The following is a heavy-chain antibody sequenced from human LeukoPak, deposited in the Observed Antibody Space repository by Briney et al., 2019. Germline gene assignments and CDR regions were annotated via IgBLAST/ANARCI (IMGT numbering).Heavy chain of an antibody. Sequence: GGSLRLSCAASWFSVSSHFMSWVRQAPGKGLEWLSNIFSGGDVHYADSVQGRFTISRDTSNNTLYLHINSLRVDDTAVYYCAREGSFGERGYYFYFMDVWGRGTTVTVSS. CDR3: AREGSFGERGYYFYFMDV. J-gene: IGHJ6*03. CDR2: IFSGGDV. D-gene: IGHD3-16*01. CDR1: WFSVSSHF. V-gene: IGHV3-53*01.